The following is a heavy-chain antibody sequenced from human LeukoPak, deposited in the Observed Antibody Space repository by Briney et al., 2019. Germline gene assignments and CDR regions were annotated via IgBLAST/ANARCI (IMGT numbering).Heavy chain of an antibody. V-gene: IGHV3-21*05. Sequence: GGSLRLSCAASGFTFSLYAMNWVRQAPGKGLEWVSYIDSGSDDRLFADSVRSRFTISRDNAKNSLYLQMISLRAEDTAVYYCARDGQQLGFDYWGQGTLVTVSS. D-gene: IGHD6-13*01. CDR1: GFTFSLYA. CDR3: ARDGQQLGFDY. CDR2: IDSGSDDR. J-gene: IGHJ4*02.